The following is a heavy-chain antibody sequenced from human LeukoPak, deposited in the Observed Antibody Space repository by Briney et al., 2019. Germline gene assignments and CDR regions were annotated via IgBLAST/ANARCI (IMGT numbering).Heavy chain of an antibody. CDR1: GLTFSSDS. J-gene: IGHJ4*02. CDR3: ARGGIAVAGTLGY. V-gene: IGHV3-21*01. CDR2: ISSSSSYI. D-gene: IGHD6-19*01. Sequence: GGSLRLSCAASGLTFSSDSMNWVRQAPGKGLGWGSSISSSSSYIYYADSVKGRFTISRDNAKNSLYLQMNSLRAEDTAVYYCARGGIAVAGTLGYWGQGTLVTVSS.